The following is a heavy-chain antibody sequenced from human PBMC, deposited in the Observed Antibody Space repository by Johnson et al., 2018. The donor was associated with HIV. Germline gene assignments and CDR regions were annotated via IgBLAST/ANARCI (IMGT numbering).Heavy chain of an antibody. CDR2: INWNGGST. J-gene: IGHJ3*02. CDR3: AREHYYDRFNRGAFDI. CDR1: GFTFSNAW. D-gene: IGHD3-22*01. V-gene: IGHV3-20*04. Sequence: VQLVESGGGVVRPGGSLRLSCAASGFTFSNAWMSWVRQAPGKGLEWVSGINWNGGSTGYADSVKGRFPISRYNAKNSLYLQMNSLRAEDTALYYCAREHYYDRFNRGAFDIWGQGTMVTVSS.